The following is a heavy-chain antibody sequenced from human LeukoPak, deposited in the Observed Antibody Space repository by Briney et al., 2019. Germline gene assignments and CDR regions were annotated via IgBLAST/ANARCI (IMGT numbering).Heavy chain of an antibody. J-gene: IGHJ4*02. Sequence: GGSLRLSCAASGLTFSSHWMHWVRQAPGKGLVWVSRITNDGSSTTYADSVKGRFTISRDNAKNTLYLQMNSLRAEDTAVYYCAKVSARLCMLCPFDYWGQGTLVTVSS. CDR2: ITNDGSST. CDR1: GLTFSSHW. V-gene: IGHV3-74*01. D-gene: IGHD2-8*01. CDR3: AKVSARLCMLCPFDY.